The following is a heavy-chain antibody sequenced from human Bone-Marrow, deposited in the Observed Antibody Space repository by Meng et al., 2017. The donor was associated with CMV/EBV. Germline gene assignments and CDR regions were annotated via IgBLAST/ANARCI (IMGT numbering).Heavy chain of an antibody. V-gene: IGHV3-23*01. J-gene: IGHJ6*02. Sequence: GGSLRLSCAASGFTFSSYAMSWVRQAPGKGLEWVSAISGSGGSTYYADSVKGRFTISRDNSKNTLYLQMSSLRAEDTAVYYCAKDLILDKYSSSRYGMAVWGQGTTVNGSS. CDR1: GFTFSSYA. CDR2: ISGSGGST. D-gene: IGHD6-6*01. CDR3: AKDLILDKYSSSRYGMAV.